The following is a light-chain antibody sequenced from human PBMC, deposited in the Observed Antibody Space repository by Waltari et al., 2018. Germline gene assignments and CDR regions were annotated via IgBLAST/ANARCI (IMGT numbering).Light chain of an antibody. V-gene: IGLV2-23*02. CDR3: CSYAGSGSSVV. J-gene: IGLJ2*01. CDR1: SSDVGNYNL. Sequence: QSALTQPASVSGSPGQSITISCTGTSSDVGNYNLVSWYQQHPGKAPKLIIYEVSQRPSGVLNRFPGSKSGTTASLTISGLQAEDEADFSCCSYAGSGSSVVFGGGTKLTVL. CDR2: EVS.